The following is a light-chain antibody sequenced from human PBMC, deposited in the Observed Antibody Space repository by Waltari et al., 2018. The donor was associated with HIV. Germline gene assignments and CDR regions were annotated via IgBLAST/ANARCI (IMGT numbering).Light chain of an antibody. CDR2: EVT. CDR1: TSDFGRYNS. Sequence: QSALTQPASVSGSPGQSVTISCTATTSDFGRYNSVSWYQQHPGNVPKVIIYEVTSRPLGVPHRFSGSRSGNTASLTISGLQAEDEAVYYCSTHTTTDTLMFGGGTKLTVL. CDR3: STHTTTDTLM. J-gene: IGLJ3*02. V-gene: IGLV2-14*03.